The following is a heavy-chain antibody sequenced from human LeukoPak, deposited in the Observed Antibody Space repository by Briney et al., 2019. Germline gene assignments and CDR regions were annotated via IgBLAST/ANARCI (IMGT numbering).Heavy chain of an antibody. D-gene: IGHD6-6*01. CDR1: GYTFTSYD. CDR2: IIPIFGTA. J-gene: IGHJ4*02. V-gene: IGHV1-69*06. Sequence: GASVKVSCKASGYTFTSYDISWVRQAPGQGLEWMGGIIPIFGTANYAQKFQGRVTITADKSTSAAYMELSSLRSEDTAVYYCAIVSSSGPSDFDYWGQGTLVTVSS. CDR3: AIVSSSGPSDFDY.